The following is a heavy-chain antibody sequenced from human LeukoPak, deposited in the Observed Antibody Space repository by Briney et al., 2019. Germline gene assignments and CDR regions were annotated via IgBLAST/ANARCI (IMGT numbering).Heavy chain of an antibody. V-gene: IGHV4-34*01. CDR3: ARGAVPAAILAYFDY. D-gene: IGHD2-2*01. CDR2: INHSGST. Sequence: SETLSLTCAVYAGSFSGYYWSWIRQPPGKGLEWIGEINHSGSTNYNPSLKSRVTISVDTSKNQFSLKLSSVTAADTAVYYCARGAVPAAILAYFDYWGQGTLVTVSS. J-gene: IGHJ4*02. CDR1: AGSFSGYY.